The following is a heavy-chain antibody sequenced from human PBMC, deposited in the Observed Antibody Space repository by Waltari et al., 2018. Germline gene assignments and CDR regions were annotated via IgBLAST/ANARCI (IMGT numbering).Heavy chain of an antibody. CDR3: ARGGRRCSGGSCYDY. D-gene: IGHD2-15*01. J-gene: IGHJ4*02. CDR2: IYTSGST. V-gene: IGHV4-4*07. CDR1: GGPISSYY. Sequence: QVQLQESGPGLVKPSETLSLTCPVSGGPISSYYWSWTRQPAGKGLEWIGRIYTSGSTNYNPSLKSRVTMSVDTSKNQFSLKLSSVTAADTAVYYCARGGRRCSGGSCYDYWGQGTLVTVSS.